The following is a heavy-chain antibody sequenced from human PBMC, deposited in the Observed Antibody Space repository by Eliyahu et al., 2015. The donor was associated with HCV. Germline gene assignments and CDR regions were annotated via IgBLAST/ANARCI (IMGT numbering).Heavy chain of an antibody. CDR3: ARERIAVAEEGNYYFDY. D-gene: IGHD6-19*01. Sequence: QLQLXESGPGLVKPSETLSLTCTXSGGXISSSSXYWGWIRQPPGKGVEWIGSIYYSGRAYYNPXLKSRVTISVDTSKNQFSLKLSSVTAADTAVYYCARERIAVAEEGNYYFDYWGQGTLVTVSS. J-gene: IGHJ4*02. V-gene: IGHV4-39*02. CDR1: GGXISSSSXY. CDR2: IYYSGRA.